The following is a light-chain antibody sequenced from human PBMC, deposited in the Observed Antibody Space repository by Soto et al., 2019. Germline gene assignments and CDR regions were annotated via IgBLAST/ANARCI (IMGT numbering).Light chain of an antibody. Sequence: DIVMTQSPESLAVSLGERATINCKSSQTVLYSSSSKSYLAWYQQKLGQPPKLLIYRASTRESGVPDRFTGSGSGTDFTLTISSLQAEDVAVYYCQQDYSTPWTFGQGTRVEIK. CDR1: QTVLYSSSSKSY. CDR2: RAS. J-gene: IGKJ1*01. V-gene: IGKV4-1*01. CDR3: QQDYSTPWT.